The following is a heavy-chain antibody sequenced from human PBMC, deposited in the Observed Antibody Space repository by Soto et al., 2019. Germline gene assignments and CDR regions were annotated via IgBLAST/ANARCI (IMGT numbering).Heavy chain of an antibody. J-gene: IGHJ6*02. CDR1: GGSFSSRA. CDR3: ANSRGGTFLGYHGMDI. V-gene: IGHV1-69*01. CDR2: IIPVFGRV. Sequence: QVQLVQSGPEVKKTGTSVKVSCKASGGSFSSRAISWVRQAPGQGLEWRGGIIPVFGRVNYAEKFQDGVTITADESTGTAYMELSSLKSEDTALYYCANSRGGTFLGYHGMDIWGQGTTVSVSS. D-gene: IGHD3-16*01.